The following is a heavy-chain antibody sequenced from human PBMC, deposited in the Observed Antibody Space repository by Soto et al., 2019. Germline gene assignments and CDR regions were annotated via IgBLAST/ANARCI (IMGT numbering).Heavy chain of an antibody. J-gene: IGHJ6*02. Sequence: WTWIRQPPGKGLEWIGHVYGTGTTNYNPALESRVTISTDTSKNQFSLQLRSVTAADTAVYYCATGRFWEWGHMDVWGQGTTVPVSS. D-gene: IGHD3-3*01. V-gene: IGHV4-59*01. CDR3: ATGRFWEWGHMDV. CDR2: VYGTGTT.